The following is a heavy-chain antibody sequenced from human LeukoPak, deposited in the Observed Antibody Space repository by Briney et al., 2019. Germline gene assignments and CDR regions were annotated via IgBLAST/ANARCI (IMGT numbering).Heavy chain of an antibody. Sequence: GESLKISCKGSGYSFTSYWIGWVRQMPGKGLEWMGIIYPGDSDTRYSPSFQGQVTISADKSISTAYLQWSSLKASDTVMYYCARGEYNSGSYQEYYFDYWGQGTLVTVSS. V-gene: IGHV5-51*01. CDR2: IYPGDSDT. CDR3: ARGEYNSGSYQEYYFDY. CDR1: GYSFTSYW. D-gene: IGHD1-26*01. J-gene: IGHJ4*02.